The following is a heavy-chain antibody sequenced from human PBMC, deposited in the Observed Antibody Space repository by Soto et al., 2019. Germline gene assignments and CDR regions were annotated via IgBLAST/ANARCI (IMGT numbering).Heavy chain of an antibody. D-gene: IGHD6-6*01. CDR3: ARRTFGSSRSFDI. V-gene: IGHV3-23*01. CDR2: ISGSGGST. Sequence: VGSLRLSCATSGFTFSSYATNWVRQAPGKGLEWVSAISGSGGSTYYADSVRGRFTISRDNSKNTLYLQMNSLRAEDTAVYYCARRTFGSSRSFDIWGQGTMVTVSS. CDR1: GFTFSSYA. J-gene: IGHJ3*02.